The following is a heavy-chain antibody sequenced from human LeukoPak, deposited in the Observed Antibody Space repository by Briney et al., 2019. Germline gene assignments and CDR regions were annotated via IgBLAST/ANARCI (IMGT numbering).Heavy chain of an antibody. V-gene: IGHV4-39*07. CDR1: GGSISSSSYY. J-gene: IGHJ6*03. CDR2: IYYSGST. CDR3: ASVGGMLRVYYMDV. D-gene: IGHD2-8*01. Sequence: PSETLPLTCTVSGGSISSSSYYWGWIRQPPGKGLEWIGSIYYSGSTYYNPSLKSRVTISVDTSKNQFSLKLSSVTAADTAVYYCASVGGMLRVYYMDVWGKGTTVTVSS.